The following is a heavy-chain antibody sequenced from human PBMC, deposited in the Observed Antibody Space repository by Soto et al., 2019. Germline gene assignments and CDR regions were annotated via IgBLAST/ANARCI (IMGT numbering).Heavy chain of an antibody. Sequence: QVQLVQSRAEVKRPGSSVKLSCKSSGGAFSRYGISWVRQAPGQGLEWLGGIIPNFGPANYAQKFQGRVTITADESTYTVSMEMSSLRSEDTAVYYCARDGDGSVYHTGLDPWGQGTLVTVSS. D-gene: IGHD3-22*01. CDR3: ARDGDGSVYHTGLDP. V-gene: IGHV1-69*01. CDR1: GGAFSRYG. J-gene: IGHJ5*02. CDR2: IIPNFGPA.